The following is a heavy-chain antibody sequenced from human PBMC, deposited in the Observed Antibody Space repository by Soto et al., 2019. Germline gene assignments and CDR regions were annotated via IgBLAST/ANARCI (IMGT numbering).Heavy chain of an antibody. CDR2: IYSGGST. CDR1: GFTVSSDY. Sequence: EVQLVESGGGLVQPGGSLRLSCAASGFTVSSDYMSWVRQAPGKGLEWVSVIYSGGSTYYADSVKGRFTISRDNSKNTLYLQMNSLRAEDTAVYYCAALNHYSYYMGVWGTGTTVTVSS. J-gene: IGHJ6*03. CDR3: AALNHYSYYMGV. V-gene: IGHV3-66*01.